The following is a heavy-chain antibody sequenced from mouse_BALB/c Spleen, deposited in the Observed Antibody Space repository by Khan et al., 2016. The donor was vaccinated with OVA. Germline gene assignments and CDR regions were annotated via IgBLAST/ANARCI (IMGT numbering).Heavy chain of an antibody. CDR3: TSSGYGTFAY. CDR1: GYTFTSYY. J-gene: IGHJ3*01. Sequence: VHLQQSGAELVKPGASVKLSCKASGYTFTSYYMYWVKQRPGQGLEWIGEITPSDGDTNFNEKFTSKATLTVANSSSTVYMQLSSLTSEASAVYYCTSSGYGTFAYWGQGTLVTGSA. D-gene: IGHD2-1*01. CDR2: ITPSDGDT. V-gene: IGHV1S81*02.